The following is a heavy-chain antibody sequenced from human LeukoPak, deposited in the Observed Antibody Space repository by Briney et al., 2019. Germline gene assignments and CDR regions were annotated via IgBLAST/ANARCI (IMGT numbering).Heavy chain of an antibody. CDR1: GFTLSSYA. Sequence: GGSLRLSCAASGFTLSSYAMSWVRQAPGKGLEWVSAISGSGGSTYYADSVKGRFTISRDNSKNTLYLQMNSLRAEDTAVYYCAKDWRLYYYFDYWGQGTLVTVSS. CDR2: ISGSGGST. CDR3: AKDWRLYYYFDY. V-gene: IGHV3-23*01. J-gene: IGHJ4*02. D-gene: IGHD2-2*02.